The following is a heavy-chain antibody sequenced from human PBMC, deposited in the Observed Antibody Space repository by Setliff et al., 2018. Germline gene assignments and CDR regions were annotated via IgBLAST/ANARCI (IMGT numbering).Heavy chain of an antibody. Sequence: GESLRLSCAASGFTFSNYYMTWIRQAPGKGLEWISYIHDSGNPTYYADSVKGRFTVSRDNAKNSLYLQMTSLRAEDTAIYYCARTTGYRLEGDFDYWGQGTLVTVPQ. D-gene: IGHD3-16*01. V-gene: IGHV3-11*01. CDR3: ARTTGYRLEGDFDY. J-gene: IGHJ4*02. CDR1: GFTFSNYY. CDR2: IHDSGNPT.